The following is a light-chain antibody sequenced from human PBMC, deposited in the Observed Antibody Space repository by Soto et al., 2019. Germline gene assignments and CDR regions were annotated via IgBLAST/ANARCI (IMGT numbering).Light chain of an antibody. V-gene: IGLV2-14*01. CDR2: EVT. CDR3: SSYTSRNTLV. J-gene: IGLJ2*01. CDR1: SSDVGLYNY. Sequence: QSALTQPASMSGSPGQSITISYTGTSSDVGLYNYVSWYQQHPGKAPKLMIFEVTNRPSGVSNRFSGSKSDNTASLTISGLQPEDEADYYCSSYTSRNTLVFGGGTKLTVL.